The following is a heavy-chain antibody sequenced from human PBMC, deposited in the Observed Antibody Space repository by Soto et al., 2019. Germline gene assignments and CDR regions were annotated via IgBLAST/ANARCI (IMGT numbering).Heavy chain of an antibody. D-gene: IGHD1-26*01. J-gene: IGHJ3*02. CDR3: ASNKGSYYPLAAFDI. CDR2: IIPIVGTA. CDR1: GGTFNSYA. Sequence: SVKVSCKASGGTFNSYAISWVRQAPGQGLEWMGGIIPIVGTANYAQKFQGRVTMAADESTSTVYMELSSLRSEDTAVYYCASNKGSYYPLAAFDIWGQGTMVTVSS. V-gene: IGHV1-69*13.